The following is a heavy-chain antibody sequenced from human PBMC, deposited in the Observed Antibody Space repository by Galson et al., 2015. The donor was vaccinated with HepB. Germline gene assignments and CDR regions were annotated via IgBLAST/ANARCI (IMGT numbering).Heavy chain of an antibody. CDR3: ARGGDSGYDYTSSTWFDP. J-gene: IGHJ5*02. CDR1: GGSISSGGYY. V-gene: IGHV4-31*03. Sequence: TLSLTCTVSGGSISSGGYYWSWIRQHPGKGLEWIGYIYYSGSTYYNPSLKSRVTISVDTSKNQFSLKLSSVTAADTAVYYCARGGDSGYDYTSSTWFDPWGQGTLVTVSS. CDR2: IYYSGST. D-gene: IGHD5-12*01.